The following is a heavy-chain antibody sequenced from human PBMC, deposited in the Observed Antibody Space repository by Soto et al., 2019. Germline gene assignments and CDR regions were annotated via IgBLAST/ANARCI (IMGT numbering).Heavy chain of an antibody. D-gene: IGHD6-25*01. CDR2: ISYDGSNK. CDR3: ARVGGSGLVAFEI. V-gene: IGHV3-30-3*01. J-gene: IGHJ3*02. Sequence: PVGSLRLSCAASGFTFSSYAMHWVRQAPGKGLEWVAVISYDGSNKYYADSVKGRFTISRDNSKNTLYLQMNSLRAEDTAVYYWARVGGSGLVAFEIWGQGKMVRVSS. CDR1: GFTFSSYA.